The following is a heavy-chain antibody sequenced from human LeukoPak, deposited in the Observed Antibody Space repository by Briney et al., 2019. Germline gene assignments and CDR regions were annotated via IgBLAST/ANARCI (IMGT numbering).Heavy chain of an antibody. CDR3: AREIIAAAGRAHPFDY. J-gene: IGHJ4*02. D-gene: IGHD6-13*01. CDR2: ISSSGSTI. Sequence: GGSLRLSCAASGFTFSDYNMSWIRQAPGKGLEWVSYISSSGSTIYYADSVKGRFTISRDNAKNSLYLQMNSLRAEDTAVYYCAREIIAAAGRAHPFDYWGQGTLVTVSS. V-gene: IGHV3-11*04. CDR1: GFTFSDYN.